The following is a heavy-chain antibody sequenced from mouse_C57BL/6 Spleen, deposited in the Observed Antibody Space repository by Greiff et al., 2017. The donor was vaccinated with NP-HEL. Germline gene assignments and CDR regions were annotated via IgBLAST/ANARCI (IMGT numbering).Heavy chain of an antibody. D-gene: IGHD1-1*01. CDR3: ARLTTLVAPGYAMDY. CDR1: GYTFTSYW. Sequence: QVQLQQPGAELVRPGSSVKLSCKASGYTFTSYWMDWVKQRPGQGLEWIGNIYPSDSETHYNQKFKDKATLTVDKTSRTAYMQLSSLTSEDSAVYYCARLTTLVAPGYAMDYWGQGTSVTVSS. J-gene: IGHJ4*01. CDR2: IYPSDSET. V-gene: IGHV1-61*01.